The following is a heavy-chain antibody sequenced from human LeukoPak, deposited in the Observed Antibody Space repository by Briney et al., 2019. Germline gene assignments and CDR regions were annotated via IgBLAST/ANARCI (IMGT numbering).Heavy chain of an antibody. CDR1: VGSFSGYY. J-gene: IGHJ5*02. D-gene: IGHD4-23*01. CDR3: ARGSLSTVVTPNWFDP. CDR2: INHSGST. Sequence: SETLSLTCAVYVGSFSGYYWSWIRQPPGKGLEWSGEINHSGSTNYNPSLKSRVTISVDTSKNQFSLKLSSVTAADTAVYYCARGSLSTVVTPNWFDPWGQGTLVTVSS. V-gene: IGHV4-34*01.